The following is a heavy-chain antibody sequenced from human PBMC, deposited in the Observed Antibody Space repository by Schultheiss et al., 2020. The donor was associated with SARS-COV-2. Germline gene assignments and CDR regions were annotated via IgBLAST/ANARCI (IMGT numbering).Heavy chain of an antibody. CDR2: INSDGSST. D-gene: IGHD1-26*01. CDR3: ARGGAPRSPVDY. CDR1: GFTFSSYW. V-gene: IGHV3-74*01. Sequence: GSLRLSCAASGFTFSSYWMHWVRQAPGKGLVWVSRINSDGSSTSYADSVKGRFTISRDNAKNTLYLQMNSLRAEDTAVYYCARGGAPRSPVDYWGQGTLVTVSS. J-gene: IGHJ4*02.